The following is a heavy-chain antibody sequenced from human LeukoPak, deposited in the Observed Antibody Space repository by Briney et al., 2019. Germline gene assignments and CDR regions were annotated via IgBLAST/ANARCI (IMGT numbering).Heavy chain of an antibody. D-gene: IGHD3-16*01. CDR3: ATSSVWGGAFNI. J-gene: IGHJ3*02. CDR2: CDSDGSGT. Sequence: GGSLRLSCAASGFTFSIYWMYWVRQAPGKGLMWVSRCDSDGSGTTYVDSVKGRFTVSRDNAKSTLYLQMSSLRAEDTAVYYCATSSVWGGAFNIWGQGTMVTVSS. CDR1: GFTFSIYW. V-gene: IGHV3-74*01.